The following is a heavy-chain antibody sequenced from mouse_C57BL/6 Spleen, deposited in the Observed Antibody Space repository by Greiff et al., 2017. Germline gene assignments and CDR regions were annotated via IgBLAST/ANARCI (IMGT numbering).Heavy chain of an antibody. CDR1: GFTFSSYA. J-gene: IGHJ3*01. Sequence: DVLLVESGEGLVKPGGSLKLSCAASGFTFSSYAMSWVRQTPEKRLEWVAYISSGGDYIYYADTVQGRFTISRDNDRNTLYLQMSSLKSEDTAMYYCSRDTAQATETWFAYWGQGTLVTVSA. CDR2: ISSGGDYI. CDR3: SRDTAQATETWFAY. D-gene: IGHD3-2*02. V-gene: IGHV5-9-1*02.